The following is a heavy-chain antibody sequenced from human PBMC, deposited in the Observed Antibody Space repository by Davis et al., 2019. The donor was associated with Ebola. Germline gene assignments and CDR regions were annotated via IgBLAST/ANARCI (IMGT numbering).Heavy chain of an antibody. CDR2: IYYSGST. V-gene: IGHV4-59*01. J-gene: IGHJ6*02. D-gene: IGHD4-17*01. Sequence: GSLRLSCTVSGGSISSYYWSWIRQPPGKGLEWIGYIYYSGSTNYNPSLKSRVTISVDTSKNQFSLKLSSVTAADTAVYYCARGNYGDYIVLYYYNMDVWGQGTTVTVSS. CDR3: ARGNYGDYIVLYYYNMDV. CDR1: GGSISSYY.